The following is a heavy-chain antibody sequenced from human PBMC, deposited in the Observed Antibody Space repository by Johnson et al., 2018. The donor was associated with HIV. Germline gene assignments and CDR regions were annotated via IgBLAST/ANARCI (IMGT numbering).Heavy chain of an antibody. CDR2: IGTAGDT. Sequence: VQLVESGGGLVQPGGSLRLSCAASGFTFSSYDMHWVRQATGKGLEWVSAIGTAGDTYYPGSVKGRFTISRDNSKNTLYLQMNSLRAEDTAVYYCAKDQGIEMAGYDGFDIWGQGTMVTVSS. D-gene: IGHD5-24*01. J-gene: IGHJ3*02. CDR1: GFTFSSYD. V-gene: IGHV3-13*01. CDR3: AKDQGIEMAGYDGFDI.